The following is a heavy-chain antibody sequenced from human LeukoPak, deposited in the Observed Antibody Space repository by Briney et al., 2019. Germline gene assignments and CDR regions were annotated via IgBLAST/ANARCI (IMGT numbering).Heavy chain of an antibody. J-gene: IGHJ1*01. V-gene: IGHV3-23*01. CDR1: GFTFCSYA. D-gene: IGHD1-26*01. Sequence: GGSLRLSCAASGFTFCSYAMSWVRQAPGKGLEWVSAISGSGGSTYYADSVKGRFTISRDNSKNTLYLQMNSLRAEDTAVYYCANAWRSPRVDFQHWGQGTLVTVSS. CDR3: ANAWRSPRVDFQH. CDR2: ISGSGGST.